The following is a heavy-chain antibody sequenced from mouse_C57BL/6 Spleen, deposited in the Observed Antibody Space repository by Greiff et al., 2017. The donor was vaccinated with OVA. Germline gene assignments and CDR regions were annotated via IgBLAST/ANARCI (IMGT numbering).Heavy chain of an antibody. Sequence: QVQLKQPGAELVKPGASVKMSCKASGYTFTSYWITWVKQRPGQGLEWIGDIYPGSGSTNYNEKFKSKATLTVDTSSSTAYMQLSSLTSEDSAVYYCARLMRYYGSSYDYFDYWGQGTTLTVSS. CDR1: GYTFTSYW. D-gene: IGHD1-1*01. CDR3: ARLMRYYGSSYDYFDY. V-gene: IGHV1-55*01. CDR2: IYPGSGST. J-gene: IGHJ2*01.